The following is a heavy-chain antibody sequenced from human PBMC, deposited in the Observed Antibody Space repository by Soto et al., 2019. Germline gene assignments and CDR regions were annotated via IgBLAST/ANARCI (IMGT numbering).Heavy chain of an antibody. CDR1: GGTFSTYA. V-gene: IGHV1-69*01. CDR2: IIPMFGTA. CDR3: ARGWETVGTTTPFAY. D-gene: IGHD1-26*01. J-gene: IGHJ4*02. Sequence: QVQLVQSGAEVTKPGSSVKVSCKASGGTFSTYAITWVRQAPGQGLEWMGGIIPMFGTANYAQKFRGRVTVTADESTSTAHMELSSLRSEDTAVYYCARGWETVGTTTPFAYWGQGTLVTVSS.